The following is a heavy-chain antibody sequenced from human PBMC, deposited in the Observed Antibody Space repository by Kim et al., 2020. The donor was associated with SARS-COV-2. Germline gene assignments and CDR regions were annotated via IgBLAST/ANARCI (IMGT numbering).Heavy chain of an antibody. CDR2: IWYDGSNK. CDR1: GFTFSSYG. CDR3: ARDREEYYYYYYGMDV. J-gene: IGHJ6*02. V-gene: IGHV3-33*01. Sequence: GGSLRLSCAASGFTFSSYGMHWVRQAPGKGLEWVAVIWYDGSNKYYADSVKGRFTISRDNSKNTLYLQMNSLRAEDTAVYYCARDREEYYYYYYGMDVWGQGTTVTVSS.